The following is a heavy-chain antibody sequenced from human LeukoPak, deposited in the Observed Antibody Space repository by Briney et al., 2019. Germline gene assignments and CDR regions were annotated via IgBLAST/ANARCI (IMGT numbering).Heavy chain of an antibody. CDR2: MNPNSGNT. V-gene: IGHV1-8*03. CDR1: GYTFTSYD. D-gene: IGHD6-13*01. CDR3: ARGLLRGAAAGTGGDY. J-gene: IGHJ4*02. Sequence: ASVKVSCKASGYTFTSYDINWVRQATGQGLEWMGWMNPNSGNTGYAQKFQGRVTITRNTSISTAYMELSSLRSEDTAVYYCARGLLRGAAAGTGGDYWGQGTLVTVSS.